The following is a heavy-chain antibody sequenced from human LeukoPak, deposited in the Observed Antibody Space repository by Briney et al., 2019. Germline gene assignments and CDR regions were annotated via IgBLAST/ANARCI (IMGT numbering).Heavy chain of an antibody. Sequence: GGSLRLSCAASGFTLSTHAMSWVRQAPGKGLECVSTISGSGSNTYYTDSVKGRFTISRDSSKNTLYLQMNSLRAEDTAVYYCAKGREAYSGSYTPFDPWGQGTLVTVSS. D-gene: IGHD1-26*01. CDR2: ISGSGSNT. CDR3: AKGREAYSGSYTPFDP. V-gene: IGHV3-23*01. J-gene: IGHJ5*02. CDR1: GFTLSTHA.